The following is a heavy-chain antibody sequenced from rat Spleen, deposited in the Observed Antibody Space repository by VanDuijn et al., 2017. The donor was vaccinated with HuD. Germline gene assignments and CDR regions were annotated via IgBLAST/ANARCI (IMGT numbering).Heavy chain of an antibody. D-gene: IGHD1-5*01. V-gene: IGHV2-41*01. Sequence: QVQLKESGPGLVQPSQTLSLTCTVVGFSLTTYNVHWVRQPPGKGLEWLGVIWNTGTTRYNPALKSRLSITKDISKSQVFLKMKSLQSEDTAIYFCSRDEYRYNWGFGYWGQGTLVTVSS. CDR2: IWNTGTT. CDR3: SRDEYRYNWGFGY. CDR1: GFSLTTYN. J-gene: IGHJ3*01.